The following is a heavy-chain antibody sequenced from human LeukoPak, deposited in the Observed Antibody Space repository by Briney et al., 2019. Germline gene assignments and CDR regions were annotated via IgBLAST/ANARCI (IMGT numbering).Heavy chain of an antibody. D-gene: IGHD3-22*01. J-gene: IGHJ3*02. CDR1: GYSFATYG. CDR3: ARSPITMIVVVIHLDAFDI. V-gene: IGHV7-81*01. CDR2: FNTYTGNP. Sequence: ASGKVCCKAAGYSFATYGMNWVPQAPGQGLEWMGWFNTYTGNPTYAQGFTGRFVFSMDTSASTAYLQISSLKAEDMAMYYCARSPITMIVVVIHLDAFDIWGQGTMVTVSS.